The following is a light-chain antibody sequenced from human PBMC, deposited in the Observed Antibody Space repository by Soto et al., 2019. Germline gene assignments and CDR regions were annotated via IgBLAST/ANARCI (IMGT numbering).Light chain of an antibody. V-gene: IGKV3-11*01. CDR1: QSISSY. CDR2: DAS. Sequence: EIVLTQSPATLSLSPGERATLSCRASQSISSYLAWYQHKPGQTPRLFISDASNWATGIPARYSGSGSGTDFTLTISSLEAEDFAVYYCHPRSYSYPFGQGTRLEIK. CDR3: HPRSYSYP. J-gene: IGKJ5*01.